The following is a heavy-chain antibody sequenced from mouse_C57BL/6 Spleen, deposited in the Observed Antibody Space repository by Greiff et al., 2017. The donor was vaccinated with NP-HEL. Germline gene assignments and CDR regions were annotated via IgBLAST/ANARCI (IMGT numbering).Heavy chain of an antibody. CDR1: GFTFSSYA. CDR2: ISSGGDYI. Sequence: EVQLMESGEGLVKPGGSLKLSCAASGFTFSSYAMSWVRQTPEKRLEWVAYISSGGDYIYYADTVKGRFTISRDNARNTLYLQMSSLKSEDTAMYYCTRDHELFYAMDYWGQGTSVTVSS. V-gene: IGHV5-9-1*02. J-gene: IGHJ4*01. CDR3: TRDHELFYAMDY.